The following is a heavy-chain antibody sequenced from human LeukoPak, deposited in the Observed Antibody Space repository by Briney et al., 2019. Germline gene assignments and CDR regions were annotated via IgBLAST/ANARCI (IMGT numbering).Heavy chain of an antibody. CDR1: GYTFTSYD. CDR2: MNPNSGNT. Sequence: ASVKVSCKASGYTFTSYDINWVRQATGQGLEWMGWMNPNSGNTGYAQKFQGRVTMTRDTSISTAYMELSSLRSEDTAVYYCAKGMEYLRQWLKEYYYYGRDVWGQGTTVTVSS. D-gene: IGHD6-19*01. CDR3: AKGMEYLRQWLKEYYYYGRDV. J-gene: IGHJ6*02. V-gene: IGHV1-8*01.